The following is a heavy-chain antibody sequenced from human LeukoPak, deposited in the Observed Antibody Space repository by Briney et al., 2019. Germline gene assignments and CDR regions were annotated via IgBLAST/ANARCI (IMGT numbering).Heavy chain of an antibody. J-gene: IGHJ4*02. Sequence: GGSLRLSCAASGFTFRNYWMHWVRQVPGKGLVWVSLINSDESLTSYADSVKGRFTISRDNARNTLYLQMNTLRAEDTAVYYCARKAGTTGGVFLFDYWGQGTLVTVSS. CDR3: ARKAGTTGGVFLFDY. CDR1: GFTFRNYW. V-gene: IGHV3-74*01. CDR2: INSDESLT. D-gene: IGHD1-1*01.